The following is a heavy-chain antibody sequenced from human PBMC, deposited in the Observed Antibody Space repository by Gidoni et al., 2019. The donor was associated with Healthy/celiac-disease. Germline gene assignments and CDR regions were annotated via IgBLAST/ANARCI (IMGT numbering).Heavy chain of an antibody. J-gene: IGHJ3*02. V-gene: IGHV3-66*02. CDR2: ICIGGST. CDR3: ARDGGGNDAFDI. Sequence: EVQLVESGGGWVQPGGSLRLSWAASGFTVSSNYMSWVRQAPGKGLEWVSVICIGGSTYYADSVKGRFTISRDNSKNTLYLQMNSLRAEDTAVYYCARDGGGNDAFDIWGQGTMVTVSS. CDR1: GFTVSSNY.